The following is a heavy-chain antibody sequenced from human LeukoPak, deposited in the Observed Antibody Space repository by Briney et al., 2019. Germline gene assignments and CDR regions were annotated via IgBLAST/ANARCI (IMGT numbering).Heavy chain of an antibody. Sequence: GGSLRLSCAASGFTFSSYSMNWVRQAPGKGLEWVSSISSSSSYIYYADSVKGRFTISRDNAKNSLYLQMNSLRAEDTAVYYCASFARGSSTVAFDIWGQGTMVTVPS. V-gene: IGHV3-21*01. J-gene: IGHJ3*02. CDR3: ASFARGSSTVAFDI. CDR1: GFTFSSYS. D-gene: IGHD6-13*01. CDR2: ISSSSSYI.